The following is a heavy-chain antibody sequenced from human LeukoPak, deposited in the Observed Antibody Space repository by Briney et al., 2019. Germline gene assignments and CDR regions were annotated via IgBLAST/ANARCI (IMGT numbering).Heavy chain of an antibody. V-gene: IGHV3-30-3*01. CDR2: TSFDGSNK. CDR3: AREAATPKALSFFDY. Sequence: PGRSLRLSCAASGFTFSIYAMHWVRQAPGKGLEWVVVTSFDGSNKYYADSVKGRFTISRDNSKNTLYLQMNSLRAEDTAVYYCAREAATPKALSFFDYWGQGTLVTVSS. J-gene: IGHJ4*02. CDR1: GFTFSIYA.